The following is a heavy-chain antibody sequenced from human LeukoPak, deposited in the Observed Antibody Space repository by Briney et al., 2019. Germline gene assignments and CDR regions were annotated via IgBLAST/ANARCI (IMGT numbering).Heavy chain of an antibody. Sequence: SETLSLTCAVYGGSFSGYRWTWIRQPPGKGLEWIGEINDSHSGSTNDNPSLKSRVTISADTSKNQFSLKLSSVTAADTAVYYCARDRDMIIPFDYWGQGTLVTVSS. CDR2: INDSHSGST. J-gene: IGHJ4*02. D-gene: IGHD3-16*01. V-gene: IGHV4-34*01. CDR3: ARDRDMIIPFDY. CDR1: GGSFSGYR.